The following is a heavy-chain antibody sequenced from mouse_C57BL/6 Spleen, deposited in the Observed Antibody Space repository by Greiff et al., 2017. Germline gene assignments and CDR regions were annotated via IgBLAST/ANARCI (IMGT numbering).Heavy chain of an antibody. V-gene: IGHV1-55*01. CDR2: IYPGSGST. D-gene: IGHD4-1*01. J-gene: IGHJ4*01. Sequence: VQLQQPGAELVKPGASVKMSCKASGYTFTSYWITWVKQRPGQGLEWIGDIYPGSGSTNYNEKFKGKATLTVDTSSSTAYMQLSSLTSEDSAVYFCARELTGTYYAMDYWGQGTSVTVSS. CDR1: GYTFTSYW. CDR3: ARELTGTYYAMDY.